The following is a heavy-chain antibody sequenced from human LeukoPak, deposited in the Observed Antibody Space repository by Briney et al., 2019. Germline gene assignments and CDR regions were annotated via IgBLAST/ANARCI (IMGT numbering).Heavy chain of an antibody. Sequence: KPSQTLSLTCAVYGGPFSGYYWSWIRQPPGKGLEWIGEINHSGSTNHNPSLKSRVTISVDTSKNQFSLMLSSVTAADTAVYYCARGSSSWYSSSWFDPWGQGTLVTVSS. CDR2: INHSGST. D-gene: IGHD6-13*01. J-gene: IGHJ5*02. CDR3: ARGSSSWYSSSWFDP. CDR1: GGPFSGYY. V-gene: IGHV4-34*01.